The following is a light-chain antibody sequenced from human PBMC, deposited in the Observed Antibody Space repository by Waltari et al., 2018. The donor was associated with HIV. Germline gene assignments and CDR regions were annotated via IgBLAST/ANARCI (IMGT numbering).Light chain of an antibody. CDR2: EDS. J-gene: IGLJ2*01. V-gene: IGLV3-10*01. CDR3: YSTDTSGHHRV. CDR1: ALPKKY. Sequence: SYELTQPPSVSVSPGQTARITCSGDALPKKYAYWYQPKSGQAPVLVISEDSKRPSGIPERFSGSSSGTVAPLTISGAQVEHESDYYCYSTDTSGHHRVFGGGTKLTVL.